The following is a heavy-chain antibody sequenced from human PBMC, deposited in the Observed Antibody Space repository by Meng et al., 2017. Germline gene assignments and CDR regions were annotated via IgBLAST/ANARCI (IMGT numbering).Heavy chain of an antibody. CDR2: ISSSSSYI. CDR1: ESTFSSYS. J-gene: IGHJ3*02. CDR3: ARVSNGAYIETWDAFDI. Sequence: GKSRRSSGAASESTFSSYSSNGVPQAPGRGLEWVSSISSSSSYIYYAASVKGRFTISRDNAKNSRYLQMNSLRAEDTAVYYCARVSNGAYIETWDAFDIWGQGTMVTVSS. D-gene: IGHD4-17*01. V-gene: IGHV3-21*01.